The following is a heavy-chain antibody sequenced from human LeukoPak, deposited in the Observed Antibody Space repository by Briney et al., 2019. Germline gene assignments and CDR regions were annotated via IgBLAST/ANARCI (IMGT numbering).Heavy chain of an antibody. D-gene: IGHD3-22*01. V-gene: IGHV3-23*01. Sequence: GASLRLSCAASGFTFSGYTMSWVRQAPEKGLEWVSAISATADRTYYAESVKGRFTISRDNSRNTLYLQLNSLRAEDTALYYCARDYNDSSGYYDYWGQGTLVTVSS. CDR3: ARDYNDSSGYYDY. CDR1: GFTFSGYT. CDR2: ISATADRT. J-gene: IGHJ4*02.